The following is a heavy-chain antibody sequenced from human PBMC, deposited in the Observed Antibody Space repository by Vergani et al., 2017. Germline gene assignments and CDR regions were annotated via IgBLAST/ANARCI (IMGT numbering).Heavy chain of an antibody. CDR2: INHSGST. CDR1: GGSFSGYY. CDR3: ARGWSSRRSSWYP. D-gene: IGHD6-13*01. J-gene: IGHJ5*02. Sequence: QVQLQQWGAGLLKPSETLSLTCAVYGGSFSGYYWSWIRQPPGKGLEWIGEINHSGSTNYNPSLKSRVTISVDTSKNQFSLKLSSVTAADTAVYYCARGWSSRRSSWYPWGQGTLVTVSS. V-gene: IGHV4-34*01.